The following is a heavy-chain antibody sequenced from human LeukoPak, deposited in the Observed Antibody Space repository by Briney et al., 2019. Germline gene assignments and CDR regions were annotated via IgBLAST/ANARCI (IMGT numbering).Heavy chain of an antibody. Sequence: GGSLRLSCAASGFTFSSYGIHWVRQAPGKGLEWVAFIRYDGSNKYYADSVKGRFTISRDNSKNTLYLQMNSLRAEDTAVYYCAKGYGWGASYYYYYMDVWGKGTTVTISS. CDR2: IRYDGSNK. J-gene: IGHJ6*03. V-gene: IGHV3-30*02. D-gene: IGHD3-16*01. CDR3: AKGYGWGASYYYYYMDV. CDR1: GFTFSSYG.